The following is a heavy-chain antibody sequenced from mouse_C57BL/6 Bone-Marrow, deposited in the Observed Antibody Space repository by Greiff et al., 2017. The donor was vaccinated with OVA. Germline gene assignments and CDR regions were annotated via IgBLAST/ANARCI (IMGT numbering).Heavy chain of an antibody. CDR2: IWRGGST. V-gene: IGHV2-5*01. J-gene: IGHJ2*01. Sequence: VQLVESGPGLVQPSQSLSITCTVSGFSLTSYGVHWVRQSPGKGLEWLGVIWRGGSTDYNAAFMSRLSITKDNSKSQVFFKRNSLQADDTAIYCCAKNERYYGSSLDYWGQGTTLTVSS. CDR3: AKNERYYGSSLDY. D-gene: IGHD1-1*01. CDR1: GFSLTSYG.